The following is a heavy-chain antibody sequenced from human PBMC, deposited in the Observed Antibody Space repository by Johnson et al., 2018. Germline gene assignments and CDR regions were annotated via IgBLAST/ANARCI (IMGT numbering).Heavy chain of an antibody. CDR3: ARGSYYYYGMDV. CDR1: GFTFSSYS. V-gene: IGHV3-21*01. CDR2: ISSSSTYI. J-gene: IGHJ6*02. Sequence: VQLVQSGGGLVKPGGSLRLSCAASGFTFSSYSMNWVRQAPGKGLEWVSSISSSSTYIYYADSVKGRFTISRDNAKNSLYLQMNSRRAEDTAVYYCARGSYYYYGMDVWGQGTTVTVSS.